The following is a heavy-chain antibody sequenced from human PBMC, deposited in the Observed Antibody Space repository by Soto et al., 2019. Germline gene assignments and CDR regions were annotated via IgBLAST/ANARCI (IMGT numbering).Heavy chain of an antibody. V-gene: IGHV3-30*18. CDR2: IANDGSNE. CDR1: GFTFRGFG. J-gene: IGHJ4*02. D-gene: IGHD3-10*01. Sequence: QVQLVESGGGGVQPGRSLRLSCAGSGFTFRGFGMNWVRQAPGKGLEGVARIANDGSNEYYVDSVKGRFTISRDNSKNTLYLQMDSLRAEDTAVYYCAKGEVRGIIPSYFDYWGLGTLVTVSS. CDR3: AKGEVRGIIPSYFDY.